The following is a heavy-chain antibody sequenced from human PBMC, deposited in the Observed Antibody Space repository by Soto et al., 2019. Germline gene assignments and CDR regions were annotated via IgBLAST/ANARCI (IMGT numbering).Heavy chain of an antibody. CDR2: IYYSGST. CDR3: ARSEKGRGYSGYDSLYYYYTDV. V-gene: IGHV4-59*01. Sequence: PSETLSLTCTVSGGSISSYYWSWIRQPPGKGLEWIGYIYYSGSTNYNPSLKSRVTISVDTSKNQFSLKLSSVTAADTAVYYCARSEKGRGYSGYDSLYYYYTDVWGKGTTVTVSS. CDR1: GGSISSYY. D-gene: IGHD5-12*01. J-gene: IGHJ6*03.